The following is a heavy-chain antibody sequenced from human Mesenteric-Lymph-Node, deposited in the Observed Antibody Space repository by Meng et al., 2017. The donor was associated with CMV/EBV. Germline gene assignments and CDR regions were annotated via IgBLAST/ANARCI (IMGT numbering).Heavy chain of an antibody. V-gene: IGHV3-30*04. D-gene: IGHD1-26*01. Sequence: GESLKISCAASGFTFSSYAMHWVRQAPGKGLEWVAVISYDGSNKYYADSVKGRFTISRDNAKKSFYLQMNSLRAEDTAVYFCARQNTPISGSYPFDYWGQGTLVTVSS. CDR3: ARQNTPISGSYPFDY. CDR1: GFTFSSYA. J-gene: IGHJ4*02. CDR2: ISYDGSNK.